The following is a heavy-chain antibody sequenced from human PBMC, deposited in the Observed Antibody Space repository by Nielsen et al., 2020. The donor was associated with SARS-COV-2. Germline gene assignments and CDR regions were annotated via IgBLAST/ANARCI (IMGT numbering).Heavy chain of an antibody. Sequence: GESLKISCAASGFTFSSYNMNWVRQAPGKGLEWVSSISSSSSYIYYADSVKGRFTISRDNAKNSLYLQMNSLRAEDTAVYYCARDGGRNYDWFDPWGQGTLVTVSS. CDR3: ARDGGRNYDWFDP. D-gene: IGHD1-26*01. V-gene: IGHV3-21*01. CDR2: ISSSSSYI. J-gene: IGHJ5*02. CDR1: GFTFSSYN.